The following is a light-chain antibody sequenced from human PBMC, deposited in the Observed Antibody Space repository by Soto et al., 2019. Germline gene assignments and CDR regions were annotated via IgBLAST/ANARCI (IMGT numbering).Light chain of an antibody. CDR3: QQTDTFPLA. CDR1: QDIGSW. J-gene: IGKJ4*01. Sequence: IQMTQSPASVSASVGDRVTISCRASQDIGSWLAWYQQKPGKAPKLLIFGATTLQTGVPSRFRGGGSGTEFTLTITSLQAEDFASYYFQQTDTFPLAFGGGT. CDR2: GAT. V-gene: IGKV1D-12*01.